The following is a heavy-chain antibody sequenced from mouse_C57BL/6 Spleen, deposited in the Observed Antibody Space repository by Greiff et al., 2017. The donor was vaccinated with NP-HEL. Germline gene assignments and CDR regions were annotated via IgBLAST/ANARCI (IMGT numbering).Heavy chain of an antibody. V-gene: IGHV1-72*01. CDR1: GYTFTSYW. CDR2: IDPNSGGT. CDR3: AREEYYGSSYDYWYFDV. J-gene: IGHJ1*03. Sequence: QVQLKQPGAELVKPGASVKLSCKASGYTFTSYWMHWVKQRPGRGLEWIGRIDPNSGGTKYNEKFKSKATLTVDKPSSTAYMQLSSLTSEDSAVYYWAREEYYGSSYDYWYFDVWGTGTTVTVSS. D-gene: IGHD1-1*01.